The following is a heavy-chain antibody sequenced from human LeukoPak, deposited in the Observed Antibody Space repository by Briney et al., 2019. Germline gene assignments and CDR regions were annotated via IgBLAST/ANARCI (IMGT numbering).Heavy chain of an antibody. Sequence: GRSLGLSCAASGFTFSSYGMHWVRQAPGKGLEWVAVISYDGSNKYYADSVKGRFTISRDNSKNTLYLQMNSLRAEDTAVYYCAKGYVDIVATIKGDYYYGMDVWGQGTTVTVSS. J-gene: IGHJ6*02. CDR2: ISYDGSNK. V-gene: IGHV3-30*18. CDR1: GFTFSSYG. CDR3: AKGYVDIVATIKGDYYYGMDV. D-gene: IGHD5-12*01.